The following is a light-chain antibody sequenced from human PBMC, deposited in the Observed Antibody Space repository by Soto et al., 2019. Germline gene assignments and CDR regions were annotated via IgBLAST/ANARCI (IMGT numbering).Light chain of an antibody. CDR1: QSVLYSSNNANY. J-gene: IGKJ2*01. Sequence: DIVMTQSPDSLAVSLGERATINCKSSQSVLYSSNNANYLAWYQQKPGQPPKLLIHWASARETGVPDRFSGSGSETDFTLTISSLQTEDVAVYYCQQYYSTPYTFGQGTKLEIK. CDR3: QQYYSTPYT. V-gene: IGKV4-1*01. CDR2: WAS.